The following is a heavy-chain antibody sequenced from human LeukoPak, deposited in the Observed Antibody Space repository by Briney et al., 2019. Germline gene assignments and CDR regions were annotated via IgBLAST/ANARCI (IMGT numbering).Heavy chain of an antibody. Sequence: GGSLRLSCAASGFTFSSYAMSWVRQAPGKGLEWVSAISGSGGSTYCADSVKGRFTISRDNSKNTLYLQMNSLRAEDTAVYYCAKGASYGSGSYWFDPWGQGTLVTVSS. D-gene: IGHD3-10*01. CDR2: ISGSGGST. J-gene: IGHJ5*02. V-gene: IGHV3-23*01. CDR3: AKGASYGSGSYWFDP. CDR1: GFTFSSYA.